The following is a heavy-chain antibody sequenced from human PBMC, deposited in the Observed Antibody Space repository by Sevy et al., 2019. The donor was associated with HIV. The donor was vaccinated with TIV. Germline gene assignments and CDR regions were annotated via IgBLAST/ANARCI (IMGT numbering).Heavy chain of an antibody. CDR2: ISWNSASI. Sequence: GGSLRLSCAASGFTIEDYAMHWVRQAPGKGLEWVSGISWNSASIGYADSVKGRFTISRDNTNNSLYLHMNSLRAQDTALYYCAKDIMGYCGGGSCYSGSFDYWGQGTLVTVSS. CDR1: GFTIEDYA. CDR3: AKDIMGYCGGGSCYSGSFDY. V-gene: IGHV3-9*01. D-gene: IGHD2-15*01. J-gene: IGHJ4*02.